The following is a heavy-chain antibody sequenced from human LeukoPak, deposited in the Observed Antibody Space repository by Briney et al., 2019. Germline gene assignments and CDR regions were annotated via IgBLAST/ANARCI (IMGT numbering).Heavy chain of an antibody. J-gene: IGHJ6*03. Sequence: ASVKVSCKASGYTFTGYYMHWVRQAPGQGLEWMGWINPNSGGTNYAQKLQGRVTMTRDTSISTAYMELSRLRSDDTAVYYCAREDGAAAGTPYYYMDVWGKGTTVTVSS. CDR2: INPNSGGT. V-gene: IGHV1-2*02. CDR1: GYTFTGYY. D-gene: IGHD6-13*01. CDR3: AREDGAAAGTPYYYMDV.